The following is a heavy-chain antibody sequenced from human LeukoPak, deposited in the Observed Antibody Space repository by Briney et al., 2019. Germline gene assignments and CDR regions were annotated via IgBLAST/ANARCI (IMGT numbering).Heavy chain of an antibody. CDR1: GFTFSSYW. CDR3: ARDSRGGWRYYYYYYMDV. V-gene: IGHV3-7*01. J-gene: IGHJ6*03. D-gene: IGHD3-10*01. CDR2: VKQDGSEK. Sequence: GGSLRLSCAASGFTFSSYWMSWVRQAPGKGLEWVANVKQDGSEKYYVDSVKGRFTISRDNAKNSLYLQMNSLRAEDTAVYYCARDSRGGWRYYYYYYMDVWGKGTTVTVSS.